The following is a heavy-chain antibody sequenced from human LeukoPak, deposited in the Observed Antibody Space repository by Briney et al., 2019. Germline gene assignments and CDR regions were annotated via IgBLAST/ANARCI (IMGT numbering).Heavy chain of an antibody. D-gene: IGHD3-22*01. CDR1: GFNFNRDW. V-gene: IGHV3-7*01. J-gene: IGHJ3*02. Sequence: GGSLRLSCAASGFNFNRDWMIWVRQAPGKGLEWVVNIKRDGSLKYYVDSVKGRFTISRDNAKNSLYLQMNSLRAEDAAVYYCTRDESPSDSSGYYDAFDIWGQGTMVTVSS. CDR3: TRDESPSDSSGYYDAFDI. CDR2: IKRDGSLK.